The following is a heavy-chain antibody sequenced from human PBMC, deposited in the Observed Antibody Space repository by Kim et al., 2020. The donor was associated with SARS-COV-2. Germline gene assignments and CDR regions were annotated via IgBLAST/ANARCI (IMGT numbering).Heavy chain of an antibody. CDR1: GGSFSGYY. J-gene: IGHJ4*02. CDR2: INHSGST. Sequence: SETLSLTCAVSGGSFSGYYWSWIRQPPGKGLEWVGEINHSGSTNYNPSLKSRVTISVDTSKNQFSLKLSSVTAADTAVFYCARARPLYSGSPDRLRYFDSWGQGTLVTVSS. D-gene: IGHD1-26*01. V-gene: IGHV4-34*01. CDR3: ARARPLYSGSPDRLRYFDS.